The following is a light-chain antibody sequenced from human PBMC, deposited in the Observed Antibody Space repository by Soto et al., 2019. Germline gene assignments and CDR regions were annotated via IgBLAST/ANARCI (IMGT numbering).Light chain of an antibody. CDR1: QSVSSSL. CDR2: GAS. Sequence: EIVLTQSPGTLSLSPGERATLSCRASQSVSSSLLAWYQQKPGQAPRLLIYGASTRATGIPDRFSGSGSGTEFTLTISRLEPEDIAVYYCQQCGSSPETFGQGTKLEVK. V-gene: IGKV3-20*01. J-gene: IGKJ2*01. CDR3: QQCGSSPET.